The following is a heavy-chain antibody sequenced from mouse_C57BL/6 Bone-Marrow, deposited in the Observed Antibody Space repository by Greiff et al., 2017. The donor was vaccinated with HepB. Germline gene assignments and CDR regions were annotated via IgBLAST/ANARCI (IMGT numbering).Heavy chain of an antibody. CDR2: IWWDDDK. J-gene: IGHJ1*03. CDR1: GFSLSTFGMG. D-gene: IGHD2-1*01. Sequence: QVTLKVPGPGILQPSQSLSLTCSFSGFSLSTFGMGVGWIRQPPGKGLEWLGHIWWDDDKYNNPALKSRHTISKDTSKNPVFRKNANVDTADTATYYCARIAYGNYWCFDVWGTGTTVTVSS. CDR3: ARIAYGNYWCFDV. V-gene: IGHV8-8*01.